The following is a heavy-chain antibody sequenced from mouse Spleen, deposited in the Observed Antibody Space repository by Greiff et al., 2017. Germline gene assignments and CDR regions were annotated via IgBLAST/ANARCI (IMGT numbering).Heavy chain of an antibody. CDR1: GYTFTSYT. CDR3: ARYDYDYFDY. CDR2: INPSSGYT. J-gene: IGHJ2*01. D-gene: IGHD2-4*01. Sequence: QVQLQQSGAELARPGASVKMSCKASGYTFTSYTMHWVKQRPGQGLEWIGYINPSSGYTKYNQKFKDKATLTADKSSSTAYMQLSSLTYEDSAVYYCARYDYDYFDYWGQGTTLTVSS. V-gene: IGHV1-4*01.